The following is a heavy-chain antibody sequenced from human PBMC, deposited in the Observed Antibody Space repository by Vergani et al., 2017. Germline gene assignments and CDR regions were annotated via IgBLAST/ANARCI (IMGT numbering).Heavy chain of an antibody. D-gene: IGHD3-22*01. CDR2: ISHDGSNK. J-gene: IGHJ4*02. Sequence: QVQLVESGGGVVQPGRSLRLSCAASGFTFSSYGMHWVRQAPGKGLEWVAVISHDGSNKYYAASVKGRFSISRDNSKNTLFLQMNSLRAEDTAVYYCAKGGYFYDGSGFYFWGQGTLVTVSS. CDR1: GFTFSSYG. CDR3: AKGGYFYDGSGFYF. V-gene: IGHV3-30*18.